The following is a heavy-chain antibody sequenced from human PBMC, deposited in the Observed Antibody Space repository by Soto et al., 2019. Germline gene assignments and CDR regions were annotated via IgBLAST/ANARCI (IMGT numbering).Heavy chain of an antibody. CDR3: ARLQFGEGFDY. D-gene: IGHD3-10*01. CDR2: ILHTGGT. J-gene: IGHJ4*02. CDR1: GGSISGGGFS. Sequence: SETLSLTCAVSGGSISGGGFSWSWVRQPPGKGLEWIGYILHTGGTQYNPSLKSRVSMSVDKSKNQFSLHLTSVTAADTAVYYCARLQFGEGFDYWGQGALVTVSS. V-gene: IGHV4-30-2*01.